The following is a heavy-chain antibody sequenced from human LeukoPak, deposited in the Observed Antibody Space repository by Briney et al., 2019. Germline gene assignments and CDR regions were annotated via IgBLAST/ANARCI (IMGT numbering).Heavy chain of an antibody. Sequence: ASVKVSCKASGYTFTDYYMHWVRQAPGQGLEWMGWISAYNGNTNYAQKLQGRVTMTTDTSTSTAYMELRSLRSDDTAVYYCARGQILSPYDYWGQGTLVTVSS. D-gene: IGHD2-15*01. CDR3: ARGQILSPYDY. J-gene: IGHJ4*02. CDR2: ISAYNGNT. V-gene: IGHV1-18*04. CDR1: GYTFTDYY.